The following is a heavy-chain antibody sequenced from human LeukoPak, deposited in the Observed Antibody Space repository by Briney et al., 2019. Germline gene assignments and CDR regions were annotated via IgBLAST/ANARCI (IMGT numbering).Heavy chain of an antibody. CDR1: GYTLTELS. Sequence: GASVKVSCKVSGYTLTELSMHWVRQAPGKGLEWMGGFDPEDGETIYAQKFQGRVTMTEDTSTDTAYMELSSLRSEDTAVYYCATWLDYYYGMDVWGQGTTVTVSS. V-gene: IGHV1-24*01. CDR3: ATWLDYYYGMDV. CDR2: FDPEDGET. D-gene: IGHD3-9*01. J-gene: IGHJ6*02.